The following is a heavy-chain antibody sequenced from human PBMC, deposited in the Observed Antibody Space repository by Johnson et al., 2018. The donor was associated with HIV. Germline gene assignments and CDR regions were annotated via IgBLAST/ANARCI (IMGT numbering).Heavy chain of an antibody. V-gene: IGHV3-20*04. Sequence: VESGGGVVRPGGSLRLSCAASGFTFDDYGMSWVRQGPGKGLEWVSGINWNGGSTGYADSVKGRFTISRDNAKNSLYLQMNSLRAEDTALYYCARSRGYSGWVGAFDIWGQGTMVTVSS. CDR1: GFTFDDYG. CDR3: ARSRGYSGWVGAFDI. J-gene: IGHJ3*02. D-gene: IGHD5-12*01. CDR2: INWNGGST.